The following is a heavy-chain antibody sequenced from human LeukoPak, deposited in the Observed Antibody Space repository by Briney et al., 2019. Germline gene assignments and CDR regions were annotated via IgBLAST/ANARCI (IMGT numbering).Heavy chain of an antibody. V-gene: IGHV3-74*01. CDR3: ARDTAPSY. CDR2: IDSDGRST. J-gene: IGHJ4*02. Sequence: PGGSLRLSCAASGFTLSSYWMHWVRQAPGKGLVWVSGIDSDGRSTSYADSVKGRFTISRDPAKNTLFPQMNSLRAEDTAVYYCARDTAPSYWGQGTLVTVSS. CDR1: GFTLSSYW. D-gene: IGHD5-18*01.